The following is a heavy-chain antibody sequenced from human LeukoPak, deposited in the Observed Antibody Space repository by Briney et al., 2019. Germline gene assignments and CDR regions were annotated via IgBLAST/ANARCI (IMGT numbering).Heavy chain of an antibody. Sequence: GGSLRLSCAASGFTFDDYAMHWVRQAPGKGLEWVSGISWNSGSIGYADSVKGRFTISRDNAKNSLYLQMNSLRAEDTALYYCAKATVTVGAFGIWGQGTMVTVSS. CDR1: GFTFDDYA. CDR2: ISWNSGSI. J-gene: IGHJ3*02. CDR3: AKATVTVGAFGI. V-gene: IGHV3-9*01. D-gene: IGHD1-26*01.